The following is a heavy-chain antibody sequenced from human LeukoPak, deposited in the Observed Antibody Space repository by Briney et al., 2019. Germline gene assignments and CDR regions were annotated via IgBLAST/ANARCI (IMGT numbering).Heavy chain of an antibody. V-gene: IGHV3-7*01. CDR2: IKQDGSEK. J-gene: IGHJ6*04. CDR3: AREWAVPAASGLDV. CDR1: GFTFSSYW. Sequence: PGGSLRLSCAASGFTFSSYWMSWVRQAPGKGLEWVANIKQDGSEKYYVDSVKGRFTISRDNAKNSLYLQMNSLRAEDTAVYYCAREWAVPAASGLDVWGKGTTVTVSS. D-gene: IGHD2-2*01.